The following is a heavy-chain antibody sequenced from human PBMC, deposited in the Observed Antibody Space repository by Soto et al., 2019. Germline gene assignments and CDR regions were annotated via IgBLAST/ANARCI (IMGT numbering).Heavy chain of an antibody. V-gene: IGHV3-23*01. CDR3: AKGRSYYYYYGVDV. Sequence: GSLRLSCAASGFTFSSYAMSWVRQAPGKGLEWVSAISGSGGSTYYADSVKGRFTISRDNSKNTLYLQMNSLRAEDTALYYCAKGRSYYYYYGVDVWGQGTTVTVSS. CDR2: ISGSGGST. CDR1: GFTFSSYA. J-gene: IGHJ6*02.